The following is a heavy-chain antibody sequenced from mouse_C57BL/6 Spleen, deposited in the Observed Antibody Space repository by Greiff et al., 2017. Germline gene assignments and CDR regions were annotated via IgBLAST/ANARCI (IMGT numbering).Heavy chain of an antibody. V-gene: IGHV2-9-1*01. CDR2: IWTGGGT. D-gene: IGHD4-1*02. J-gene: IGHJ1*03. CDR1: GFSLTSYA. CDR3: ARNLQLGRSNWYFDV. Sequence: VKLMESGPGLVAPSQSLSITCTVSGFSLTSYAISWVRQPPGKGLEWLGVIWTGGGTNYNSALKSRLSISKDNSKSQVFLKMNSLQTDDTARYYCARNLQLGRSNWYFDVWGTGTTVTVSS.